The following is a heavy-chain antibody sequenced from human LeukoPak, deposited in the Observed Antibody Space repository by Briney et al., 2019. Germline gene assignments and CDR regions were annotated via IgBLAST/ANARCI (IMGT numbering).Heavy chain of an antibody. D-gene: IGHD3-22*01. Sequence: ASVKVSCKASGYTFTGYYMHWVRQAPGQGLEWMGWINPNSGGTNYAQKFQGGVTMTRDTSISTAYMELSRLRSDDTAVYYCAREVVAYDSSGLSLGYWGQGTLVTVPS. CDR1: GYTFTGYY. CDR3: AREVVAYDSSGLSLGY. CDR2: INPNSGGT. V-gene: IGHV1-2*02. J-gene: IGHJ4*02.